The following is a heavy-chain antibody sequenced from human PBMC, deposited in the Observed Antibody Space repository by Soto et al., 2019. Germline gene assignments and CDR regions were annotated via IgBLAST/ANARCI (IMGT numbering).Heavy chain of an antibody. D-gene: IGHD1-26*01. V-gene: IGHV1-2*02. CDR1: GYTFTAYH. Sequence: GPSVKVSCKTSGYTFTAYHIHWLRQAPGQGLEWMGWINPNSGGANYAQKFEGRVTMTRDTSISTVYMELSRLGSDDTALYYCARDYSGHGMDVWGQGTTVTVSS. CDR3: ARDYSGHGMDV. CDR2: INPNSGGA. J-gene: IGHJ6*02.